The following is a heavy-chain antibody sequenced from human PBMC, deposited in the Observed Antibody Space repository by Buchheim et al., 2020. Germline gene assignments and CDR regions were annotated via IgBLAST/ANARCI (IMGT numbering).Heavy chain of an antibody. CDR2: IYHSGST. CDR3: ARDSPWDFWSGYYNDYYYYGMDV. V-gene: IGHV4-4*02. CDR1: GGSISSSNW. D-gene: IGHD3-3*01. Sequence: QVQLQESGPGLVKPSGTLSLTCAVSGGSISSSNWWSWVRQPPGKGLEWIGEIYHSGSTNYNPSLKSRVTISVDKSKNQFSPKLSSVTAADTAVYYCARDSPWDFWSGYYNDYYYYGMDVWGQGTT. J-gene: IGHJ6*02.